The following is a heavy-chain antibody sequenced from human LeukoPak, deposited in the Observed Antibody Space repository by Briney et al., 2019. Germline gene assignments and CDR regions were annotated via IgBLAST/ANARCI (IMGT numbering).Heavy chain of an antibody. D-gene: IGHD3-16*01. J-gene: IGHJ4*02. CDR1: GFSFRSHG. V-gene: IGHV3-15*01. Sequence: SGGSLRLSCAASGFSFRSHGMNWVRQAPGKGLEWVGRIKSKTDGGTTDYAAPVKGRFTISRDDSKNTLYLQMNSLKTEDTAVYYCTILYDYWGQGTLVTVSS. CDR3: TILYDY. CDR2: IKSKTDGGTT.